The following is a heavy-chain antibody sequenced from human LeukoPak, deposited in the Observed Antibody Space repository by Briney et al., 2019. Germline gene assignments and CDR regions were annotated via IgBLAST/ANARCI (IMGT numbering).Heavy chain of an antibody. CDR3: ARFLSTTWFLNWFDP. D-gene: IGHD6-13*01. J-gene: IGHJ5*02. V-gene: IGHV6-1*01. CDR2: TYYRSKWYN. Sequence: SQTLSLTCAISGDSVSSKSAAWNWIRQSPSRGLEWLGRTYYRSKWYNDYAESVKSRITINPDTSKNQFSLQLNSVTPEDTAVYYCARFLSTTWFLNWFDPWDQGTRVTVSS. CDR1: GDSVSSKSAA.